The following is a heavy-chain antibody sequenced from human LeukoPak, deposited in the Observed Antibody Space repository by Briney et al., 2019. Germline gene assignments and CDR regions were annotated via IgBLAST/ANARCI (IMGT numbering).Heavy chain of an antibody. J-gene: IGHJ6*03. V-gene: IGHV3-74*01. CDR3: ARAAGGTRNYYMDV. D-gene: IGHD3-16*01. CDR1: GFTFSSYW. Sequence: PGGSLRLSCAASGFTFSSYWMHWVRQAPGKGLVWVSRINSDGSSTTYADSVKGRFTISRYNAKNTLYLQMNSLRAEDTAVYYCARAAGGTRNYYMDVWGKGTTVTVSS. CDR2: INSDGSST.